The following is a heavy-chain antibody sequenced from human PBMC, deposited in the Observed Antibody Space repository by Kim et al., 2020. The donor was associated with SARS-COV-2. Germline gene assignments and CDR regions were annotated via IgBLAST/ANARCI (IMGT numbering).Heavy chain of an antibody. CDR3: ARDFYSSSLMDV. D-gene: IGHD6-13*01. V-gene: IGHV3-33*01. J-gene: IGHJ6*02. Sequence: YYAGSVKGRFTISRDNSKNTLYLQMNSLRAEDTAVYYCARDFYSSSLMDVWGQGTTVTVSS.